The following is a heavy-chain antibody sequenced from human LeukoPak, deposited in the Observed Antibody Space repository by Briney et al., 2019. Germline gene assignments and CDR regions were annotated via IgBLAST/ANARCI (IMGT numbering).Heavy chain of an antibody. CDR2: ISGSGGST. D-gene: IGHD2-2*01. CDR3: AKDPCSSTSCYPFDY. V-gene: IGHV3-23*01. CDR1: GFTFSSYA. J-gene: IGHJ4*02. Sequence: PGGSLRLSCAASGFTFSSYAMSWVRQAPGKGPEWVSAISGSGGSTYYADSVKGRFTISRDNSKNTLYLQMNGLRAEDTAVYYCAKDPCSSTSCYPFDYWGQGTLVTVSS.